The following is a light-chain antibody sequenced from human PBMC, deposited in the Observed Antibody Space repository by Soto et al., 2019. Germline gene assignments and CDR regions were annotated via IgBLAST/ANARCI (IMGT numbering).Light chain of an antibody. Sequence: DIQMTQSPSSLSASVGDRVTIACQANQDINNYLSWFQQKPGKAPKLLIFDASQLEAGVPSRFSGGGSGTDFTFTISRLQPEDIATYFCQQYDDLPYTFGQGTKLEIK. J-gene: IGKJ2*01. CDR3: QQYDDLPYT. CDR1: QDINNY. CDR2: DAS. V-gene: IGKV1-33*01.